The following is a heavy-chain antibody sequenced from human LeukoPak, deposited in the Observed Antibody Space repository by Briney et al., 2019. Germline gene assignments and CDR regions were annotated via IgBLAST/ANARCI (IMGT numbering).Heavy chain of an antibody. J-gene: IGHJ4*02. CDR2: INHSGYT. V-gene: IGHV4-34*01. Sequence: LETLSLTCAVSGVPFSNYYWSWVRQSPRQGLEWIGEINHSGYTNYNPSLKSRVTMSIDTSKNQFSLILTSVTAADAGVYYCTRAVAGHPDWGQGTLVPVSS. CDR3: TRAVAGHPD. D-gene: IGHD6-19*01. CDR1: GVPFSNYY.